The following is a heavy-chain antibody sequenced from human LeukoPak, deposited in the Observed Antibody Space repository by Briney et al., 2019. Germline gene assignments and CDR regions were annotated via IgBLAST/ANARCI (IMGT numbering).Heavy chain of an antibody. CDR3: ARNLGSSWYGYFDY. D-gene: IGHD6-13*01. CDR2: IWYDGSNK. CDR1: GFTFSSYW. Sequence: GGSLRLSCAASGFTFSSYWMSWVRQAPGKGLEWVAVIWYDGSNKYYADSVKGRFTISRDNSKNTLYLQMNSLRAEDTAVYYCARNLGSSWYGYFDYWGQGTLVTVSS. J-gene: IGHJ4*02. V-gene: IGHV3-33*08.